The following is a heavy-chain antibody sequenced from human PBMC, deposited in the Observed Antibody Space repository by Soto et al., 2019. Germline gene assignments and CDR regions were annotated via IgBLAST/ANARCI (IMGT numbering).Heavy chain of an antibody. D-gene: IGHD3-3*01. V-gene: IGHV3-7*01. J-gene: IGHJ5*02. CDR2: IKQDGSEK. CDR3: ARGLLRSVS. CDR1: GFTFTSYW. Sequence: GGSLRLSCAASGFTFTSYWMSWVRQAPGKGLEWVANIKQDGSEKYYVDSVKGRSTITRDNAKNSLYLQMNSLRAEDTAVYYCARGLLRSVSWGQGTLVTVSS.